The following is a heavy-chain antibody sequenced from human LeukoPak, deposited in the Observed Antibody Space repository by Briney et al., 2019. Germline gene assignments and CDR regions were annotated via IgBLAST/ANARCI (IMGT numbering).Heavy chain of an antibody. Sequence: GGSLRLSCAASGFTVSSNYMSWVRQAPGKGLEWVSVIYSGGSTYYADSVKGRFTISRDNSKNTLYLQMNSLRAEDTAVYYCARAPLGRYYGSGTHRGAFDIWGQGTMVTVSS. D-gene: IGHD3-10*01. CDR1: GFTVSSNY. CDR3: ARAPLGRYYGSGTHRGAFDI. J-gene: IGHJ3*02. V-gene: IGHV3-53*01. CDR2: IYSGGST.